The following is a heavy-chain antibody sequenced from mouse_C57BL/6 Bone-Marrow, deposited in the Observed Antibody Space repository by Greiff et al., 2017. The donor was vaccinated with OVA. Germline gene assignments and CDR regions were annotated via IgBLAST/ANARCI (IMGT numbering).Heavy chain of an antibody. J-gene: IGHJ3*01. Sequence: VQLQQSGAELVRPGASVKLSCTASGFNIKDDYMHWVKQRPEQGLEWIGWIVPENGATEYASKFQGKATITADTSSNTAYLQLSSLTSEDTAVYYCTTYYSNYESSWFAYWGQGTLVTVSA. CDR1: GFNIKDDY. D-gene: IGHD2-5*01. CDR2: IVPENGAT. V-gene: IGHV14-4*01. CDR3: TTYYSNYESSWFAY.